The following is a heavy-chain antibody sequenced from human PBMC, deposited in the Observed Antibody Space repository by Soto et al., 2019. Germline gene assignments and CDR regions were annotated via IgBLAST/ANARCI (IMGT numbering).Heavy chain of an antibody. Sequence: GGSLRLSCAASGFTFSDYYMSWIRQAPGKGLAGVSYISSSSSHTNYAASVKRRCTISRDNDKNSLYRQMNSLRAEDTAVYYCATLPRPVAQDPPGALDIWGQGTMVTVS. CDR2: ISSSSSHT. D-gene: IGHD6-19*01. CDR3: ATLPRPVAQDPPGALDI. V-gene: IGHV3-11*06. CDR1: GFTFSDYY. J-gene: IGHJ3*02.